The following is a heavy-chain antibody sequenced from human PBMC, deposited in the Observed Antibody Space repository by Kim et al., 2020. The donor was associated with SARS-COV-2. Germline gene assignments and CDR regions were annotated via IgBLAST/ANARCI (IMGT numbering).Heavy chain of an antibody. CDR2: ISGDGFFK. Sequence: GGSLRLSCAASGFTFDDYAIHWVRQAPGKGLEWVSLISGDGFFKYYADSVKGRFTISRDNHKNSLFLQMNSLTTEDTAFYYCAKDNMVRGENGMDVWGQGTRVNVSS. V-gene: IGHV3-43*02. CDR1: GFTFDDYA. CDR3: AKDNMVRGENGMDV. J-gene: IGHJ6*02. D-gene: IGHD3-10*01.